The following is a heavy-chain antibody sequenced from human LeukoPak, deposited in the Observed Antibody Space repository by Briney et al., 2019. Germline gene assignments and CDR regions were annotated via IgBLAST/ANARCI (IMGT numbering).Heavy chain of an antibody. V-gene: IGHV1-18*01. CDR2: ISAYNGNT. D-gene: IGHD5-12*01. Sequence: ASVKVSCKASGYTFTSYGISWVRQAPGQGLEWMGWISAYNGNTNYAQKLQGRVTMTTDTPTSTAYMELRSLRSDDTAVYYCARVRGKHPGGYEFDYWGQGTLVTVSS. CDR3: ARVRGKHPGGYEFDY. J-gene: IGHJ4*02. CDR1: GYTFTSYG.